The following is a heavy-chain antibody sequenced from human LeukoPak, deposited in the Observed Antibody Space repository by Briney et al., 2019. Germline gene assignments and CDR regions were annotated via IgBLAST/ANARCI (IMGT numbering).Heavy chain of an antibody. CDR1: GGTFSSYA. V-gene: IGHV1-69*13. CDR3: ARAYCSSTSCYIHDAFDI. Sequence: ASVKVSCKASGGTFSSYAISWVRQAPGQGLEWMGGIIPIFGTANYAQKFQGRVTITADESTSTAYMELSSLRSEDTAVYYCARAYCSSTSCYIHDAFDIWGQGTMVTVSS. D-gene: IGHD2-2*02. CDR2: IIPIFGTA. J-gene: IGHJ3*02.